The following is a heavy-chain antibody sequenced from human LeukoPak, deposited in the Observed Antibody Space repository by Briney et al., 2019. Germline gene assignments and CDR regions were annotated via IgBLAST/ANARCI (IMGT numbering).Heavy chain of an antibody. CDR3: ARDIYGCSSTSCQDTYYYYGMDV. D-gene: IGHD2-2*01. Sequence: ASVKVSCKASGGTFSSYAISWVRQAPGQRLEWMGWINAGNGNTKYSQKFQGRVTITRDTSASTAYMELSSLRSEDTAVYYCARDIYGCSSTSCQDTYYYYGMDVWGQGTTVTVSS. J-gene: IGHJ6*02. CDR2: INAGNGNT. V-gene: IGHV1-3*01. CDR1: GGTFSSYA.